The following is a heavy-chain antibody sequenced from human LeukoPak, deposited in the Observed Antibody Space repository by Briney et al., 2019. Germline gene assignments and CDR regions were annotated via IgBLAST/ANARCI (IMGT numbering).Heavy chain of an antibody. J-gene: IGHJ4*02. V-gene: IGHV3-23*01. CDR2: ISGSGGST. CDR1: GFTFSSYG. Sequence: PGGSLRLSCAASGFTFSSYGMSWVRQAPGKGVVWVSAISGSGGSTYYADSVKGRFTISRDNSKNTLYLQMNSLRAEDTAVYYCARKTDSGGQGDYWGPGTLVTVSS. CDR3: ARKTDSGGQGDY. D-gene: IGHD3-22*01.